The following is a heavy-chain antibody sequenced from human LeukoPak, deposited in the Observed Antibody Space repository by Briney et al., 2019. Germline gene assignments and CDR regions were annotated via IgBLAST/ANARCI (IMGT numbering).Heavy chain of an antibody. CDR1: VGTFSSYA. D-gene: IGHD3-22*01. J-gene: IGHJ4*02. CDR3: ARGGISYYYDSSGYVVDY. V-gene: IGHV1-69*13. Sequence: SVKVSCKASVGTFSSYAISWVRQAPGQGLEWMGGIIPIFGTANYAQKFQGRVTITADESTSTAYMELSSLRSEETAVYYCARGGISYYYDSSGYVVDYWGQGTLVTVSS. CDR2: IIPIFGTA.